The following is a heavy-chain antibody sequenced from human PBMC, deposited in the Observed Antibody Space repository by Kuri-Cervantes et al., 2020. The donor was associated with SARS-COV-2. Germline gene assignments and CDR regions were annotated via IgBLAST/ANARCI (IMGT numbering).Heavy chain of an antibody. V-gene: IGHV3-74*01. CDR2: INSDGSST. Sequence: GESLKISCAASGFTFSSYWMHWVRQAPEKGLVWVSRINSDGSSTTYADSVKGRFTISRDNAKNSLYLQMNSLRAEDTAVYYCARDYYDSKSYWGQGTLVTVSS. CDR1: GFTFSSYW. CDR3: ARDYYDSKSY. D-gene: IGHD3-22*01. J-gene: IGHJ4*02.